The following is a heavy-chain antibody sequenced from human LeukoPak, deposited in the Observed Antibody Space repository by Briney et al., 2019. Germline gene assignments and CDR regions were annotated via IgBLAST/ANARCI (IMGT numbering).Heavy chain of an antibody. Sequence: GGSLRLSRAASGFTFSIHAMSWVRQAPGKGLEWVSYISSVGSTRHYADSVKGRFTISRDNAKNSLYLQMNSLRAEDTAVYYCARERIAVGRGFFDYWGQGTLVTVSS. V-gene: IGHV3-48*03. CDR2: ISSVGSTR. J-gene: IGHJ4*02. CDR3: ARERIAVGRGFFDY. D-gene: IGHD6-19*01. CDR1: GFTFSIHA.